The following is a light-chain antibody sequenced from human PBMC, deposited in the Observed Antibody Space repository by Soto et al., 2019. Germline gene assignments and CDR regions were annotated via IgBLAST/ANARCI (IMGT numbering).Light chain of an antibody. Sequence: DIQMTQSPSSLSASVGDRVTITCQASQDIRKFLIWYQQKPGKAPKLLINDASNLETGVPSRFRGSGSETEFTFTINSLQPEDIATYYCQHYDNLVTVGPGTTVDIK. CDR1: QDIRKF. V-gene: IGKV1-33*01. CDR2: DAS. J-gene: IGKJ3*01. CDR3: QHYDNLVT.